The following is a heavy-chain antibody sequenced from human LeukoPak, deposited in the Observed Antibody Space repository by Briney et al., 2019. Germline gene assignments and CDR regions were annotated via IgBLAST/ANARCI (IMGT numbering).Heavy chain of an antibody. V-gene: IGHV1-69*13. CDR1: GGTFSSYA. D-gene: IGHD3-9*01. CDR2: IIPIFGTA. J-gene: IGHJ3*02. CDR3: TRGIPTEDILTGYYKNRDAFDI. Sequence: SVKVSCKASGGTFSSYAISWVRQAPGQGLEWMGRIIPIFGTANYAQKFQGRVTITADESTSTAYMELSSLRSEDTAVYYCTRGIPTEDILTGYYKNRDAFDIWGQGTMVTVSS.